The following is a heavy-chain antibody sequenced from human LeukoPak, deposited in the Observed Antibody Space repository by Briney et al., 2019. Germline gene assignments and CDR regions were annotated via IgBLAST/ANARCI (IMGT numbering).Heavy chain of an antibody. J-gene: IGHJ4*02. CDR1: GYTFTSYG. V-gene: IGHV1-18*01. CDR2: ISAYNGNT. D-gene: IGHD3-22*01. Sequence: ASVTVSCKASGYTFTSYGISWVRQAPGQGLAWMGWISAYNGNTNYAQKLQGRVTMTTDTSTSTAYMELRSLRSDDTAVYYCARVRDYYDSSGYSPCDYWGQGTLVTVSS. CDR3: ARVRDYYDSSGYSPCDY.